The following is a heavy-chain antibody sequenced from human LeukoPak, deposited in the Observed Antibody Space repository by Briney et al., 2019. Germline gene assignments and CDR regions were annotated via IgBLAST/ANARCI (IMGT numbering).Heavy chain of an antibody. Sequence: GGSLRLSCAASGFTFDDYAMHWVRQAPGKGLEWVSLISWDGGSTYYADSVKGRFTISRDNSKNSLYLQMNSLRAEDTGLYYCAKERGYSSGWAPGFDYWGQGTLVTVSS. CDR2: ISWDGGST. CDR3: AKERGYSSGWAPGFDY. V-gene: IGHV3-43D*03. D-gene: IGHD6-19*01. J-gene: IGHJ4*02. CDR1: GFTFDDYA.